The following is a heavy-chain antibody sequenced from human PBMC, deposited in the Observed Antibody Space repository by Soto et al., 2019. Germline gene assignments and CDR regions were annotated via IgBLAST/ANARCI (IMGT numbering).Heavy chain of an antibody. CDR1: GFTFSIYA. Sequence: GGSLRLSCAASGFTFSIYAMSWVRQAPGKGPEWVSFIDRSGGSTYYADSVKGRFTISRDNSKNTLNLQMNSLRAEDTAVYYCAKRAGDGNFDYWGQGTLVTVSS. V-gene: IGHV3-23*01. D-gene: IGHD4-17*01. J-gene: IGHJ4*02. CDR3: AKRAGDGNFDY. CDR2: IDRSGGST.